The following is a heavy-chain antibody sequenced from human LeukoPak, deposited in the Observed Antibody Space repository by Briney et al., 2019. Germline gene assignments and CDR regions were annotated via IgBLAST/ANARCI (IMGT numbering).Heavy chain of an antibody. D-gene: IGHD6-19*01. J-gene: IGHJ1*01. CDR3: AVLTSGWRFQH. V-gene: IGHV3-53*01. Sequence: GGSLRLSCEVSGITVSDKYMSWVRQAPGKGLKCVSLIYGGGDTYYADSVKGRFTISRDNSKNTLYLQMNSLRAEDTAVHYCAVLTSGWRFQHWGQGTLVTVSS. CDR1: GITVSDKY. CDR2: IYGGGDT.